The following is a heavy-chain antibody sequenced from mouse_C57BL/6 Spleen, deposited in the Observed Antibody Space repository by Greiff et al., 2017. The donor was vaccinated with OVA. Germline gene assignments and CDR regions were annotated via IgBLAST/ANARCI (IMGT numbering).Heavy chain of an antibody. CDR1: GFNIKDDY. CDR3: TTRGYFDV. J-gene: IGHJ1*03. V-gene: IGHV14-4*01. Sequence: EVKLEESGAELVRPGASVKLSCTASGFNIKDDYMHWVKQRPEQGLEWIGWIDPENGDTEYASKFQGKATITADTSSNTAYLQLSSLTSEDTAVYYCTTRGYFDVWGTGTTVTVSS. CDR2: IDPENGDT.